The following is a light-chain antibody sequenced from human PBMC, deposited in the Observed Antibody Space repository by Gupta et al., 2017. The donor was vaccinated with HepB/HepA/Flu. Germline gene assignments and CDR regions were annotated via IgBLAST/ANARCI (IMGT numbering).Light chain of an antibody. J-gene: IGKJ5*01. V-gene: IGKV4-1*01. Sequence: DIVRTLASHSLASSLGERTTINCKSSQSVLYSSNNKNYLGWYQQKAGQPAKLIIYWASTRQSGVPDRFRGYKSETDITLTIRRLHAEDVALYCCQQYYRTPLTFGQGTRLEIK. CDR3: QQYYRTPLT. CDR1: QSVLYSSNNKNY. CDR2: WAS.